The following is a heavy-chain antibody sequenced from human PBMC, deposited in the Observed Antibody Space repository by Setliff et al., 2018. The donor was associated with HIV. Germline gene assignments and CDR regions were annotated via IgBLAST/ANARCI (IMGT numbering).Heavy chain of an antibody. CDR3: ALPYCSGGNCWSSASLPPAGWFDP. Sequence: SVKVFCKASGGTFSSYVISWVRQAPGQGPEWMGGIIPMYGVTNYAQKFQGRVTITTDESTSTAYMELSSLRSEDTAVYYCALPYCSGGNCWSSASLPPAGWFDPWGQGTLVTVSS. CDR1: GGTFSSYV. J-gene: IGHJ5*02. V-gene: IGHV1-69*05. D-gene: IGHD2-15*01. CDR2: IIPMYGVT.